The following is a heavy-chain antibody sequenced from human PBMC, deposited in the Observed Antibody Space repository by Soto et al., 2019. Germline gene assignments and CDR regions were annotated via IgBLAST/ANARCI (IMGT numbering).Heavy chain of an antibody. Sequence: PSETLSLSGAVYVGSFSGYSWGWIRQRPGKGLEWIGEINQSGITNYNPSLKIRVTISVDTSKNQFSLKLSSVTAADTAVYYCARGRGTMIVVVTTFDYWGQGTLVTVSS. V-gene: IGHV4-34*01. J-gene: IGHJ4*02. D-gene: IGHD3-22*01. CDR1: VGSFSGYS. CDR2: INQSGIT. CDR3: ARGRGTMIVVVTTFDY.